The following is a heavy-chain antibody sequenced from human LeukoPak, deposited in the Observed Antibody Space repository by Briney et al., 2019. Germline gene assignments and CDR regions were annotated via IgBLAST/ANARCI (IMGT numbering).Heavy chain of an antibody. CDR2: ISYDGGNK. CDR3: AKGRGITGGAFDI. Sequence: AGGSLRLSCAASGFTFSSFAMHWVRQAPGKGLEWVAFISYDGGNKYYADSVKGRFTISRDNSKNTLYLQMNSLRAEDTAVYYCAKGRGITGGAFDIWGQGTMVTVSS. V-gene: IGHV3-30-3*01. D-gene: IGHD1-20*01. CDR1: GFTFSSFA. J-gene: IGHJ3*02.